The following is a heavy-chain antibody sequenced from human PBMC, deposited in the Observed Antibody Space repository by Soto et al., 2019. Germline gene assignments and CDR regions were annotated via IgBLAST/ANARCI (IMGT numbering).Heavy chain of an antibody. D-gene: IGHD3-10*01. Sequence: GALTLTFADSGFTFRSYEVNWVRQAPGKGLEWVALMSFDGSNKYYADSVRGRFTISSDNSKSTLYLQMDILRPEDTAVYYCAKEFGWELQMSHPYYNSGMDVWGQGTTVTVSS. CDR2: MSFDGSNK. V-gene: IGHV3-30*18. J-gene: IGHJ6*02. CDR3: AKEFGWELQMSHPYYNSGMDV. CDR1: GFTFRSYE.